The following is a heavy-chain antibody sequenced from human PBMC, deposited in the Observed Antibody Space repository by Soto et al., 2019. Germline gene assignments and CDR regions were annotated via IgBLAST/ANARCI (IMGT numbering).Heavy chain of an antibody. D-gene: IGHD4-17*01. CDR2: IYYSGST. J-gene: IGHJ4*02. V-gene: IGHV4-31*01. Sequence: QVQLQESGPGLVKPSQTLSLTCTVSGGSISSGGYYWSWIRQPPGQGLDWIGYIYYSGSTYYNPSLMSPVTISVDTSKNQFYLKLSSVTAADTAVYYCARATPDDYGDYGFFDSWGQGTLVTVSS. CDR3: ARATPDDYGDYGFFDS. CDR1: GGSISSGGYY.